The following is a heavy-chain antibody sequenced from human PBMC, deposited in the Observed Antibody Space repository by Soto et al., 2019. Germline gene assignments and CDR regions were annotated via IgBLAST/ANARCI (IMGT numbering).Heavy chain of an antibody. CDR2: MNPNSGNT. V-gene: IGHV1-8*01. CDR3: ARAFSSGWWYYYYGMDV. CDR1: GYTFTSYD. J-gene: IGHJ6*02. D-gene: IGHD6-19*01. Sequence: QVQLVQSGAEVKKPGASVKVSCKASGYTFTSYDINWVRQATGQGLEWMGWMNPNSGNTGYAQKFQGGVTMTRNTSISTAYMELSSLRSEDTAVYYCARAFSSGWWYYYYGMDVWGQGTTVTVSS.